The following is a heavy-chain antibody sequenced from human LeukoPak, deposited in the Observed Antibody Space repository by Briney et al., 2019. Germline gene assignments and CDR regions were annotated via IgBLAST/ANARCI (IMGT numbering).Heavy chain of an antibody. CDR1: GYTFTRYY. Sequence: GASVKVSCKASGYTFTRYYMHWVRQAPGQGLEWMGIINPSGGSTGYAQDFQGRVTMTRDTSTTTVYMELSSLRSEDTAVYYCARGGMGIQLWSFDYWGQGTLVTVSS. CDR3: ARGGMGIQLWSFDY. CDR2: INPSGGST. V-gene: IGHV1-46*01. J-gene: IGHJ4*02. D-gene: IGHD5-18*01.